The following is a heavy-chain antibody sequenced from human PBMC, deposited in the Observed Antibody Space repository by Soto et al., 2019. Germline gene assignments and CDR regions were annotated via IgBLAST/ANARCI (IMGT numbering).Heavy chain of an antibody. D-gene: IGHD4-17*01. V-gene: IGHV1-3*01. CDR3: ARGASSVTTFYFDL. Sequence: QVQVVQSGAEVKKPGASVKVSCKASGYTFTSYAMHWVRQAPGQRLEWMGWINPGNGNTKNSQKFQGRVNITRDTFASTAYMELSSLRSEDTAVYYCARGASSVTTFYFDLWGRGTLVTVSS. J-gene: IGHJ2*01. CDR1: GYTFTSYA. CDR2: INPGNGNT.